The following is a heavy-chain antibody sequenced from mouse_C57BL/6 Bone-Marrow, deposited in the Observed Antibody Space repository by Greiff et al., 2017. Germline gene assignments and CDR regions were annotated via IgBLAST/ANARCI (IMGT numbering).Heavy chain of an antibody. CDR1: GYSFTDYN. J-gene: IGHJ2*01. D-gene: IGHD2-5*01. Sequence: EVQLQQSGPELVKPGASVKISCKASGYSFTDYNMTWVKQSNGKGLEWIGVINPNYGTTSYNQKFKGKATLTVDQSSSTAYMQLKSLTSEDSAVEYCDRNDKESNYPDYWGQGTTLTVSS. V-gene: IGHV1-39*01. CDR2: INPNYGTT. CDR3: DRNDKESNYPDY.